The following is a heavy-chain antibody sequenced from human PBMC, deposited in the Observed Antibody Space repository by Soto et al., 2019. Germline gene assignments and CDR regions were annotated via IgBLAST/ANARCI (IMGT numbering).Heavy chain of an antibody. CDR1: GGSISSGGYS. CDR3: ARVGACGGDCHDY. Sequence: SETLSLTCAVSGGSISSGGYSWSWIRQPPGKGLEWIGYIYHSGSTYYNPSLKSRVTISVDRSKNQFSLKLSSVTAADTAVYYCARVGACGGDCHDYWGQGTLVTVSS. V-gene: IGHV4-30-2*01. J-gene: IGHJ4*02. CDR2: IYHSGST. D-gene: IGHD2-21*02.